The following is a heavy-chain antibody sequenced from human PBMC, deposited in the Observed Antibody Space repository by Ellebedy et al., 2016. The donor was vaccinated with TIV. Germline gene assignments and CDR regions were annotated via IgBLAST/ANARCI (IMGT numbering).Heavy chain of an antibody. CDR3: ARLNGYVDS. V-gene: IGHV4-39*01. CDR1: GVSISGSIDA. CDR2: IYYSGST. D-gene: IGHD3-16*01. J-gene: IGHJ4*02. Sequence: MPSETLSLTCTVSGVSISGSIDAWGWIRHPPGKGPEWIGNIYYSGSTYYNPSLKSRVTISLDTSQIQFSLELSSVTAADTAVYYCARLNGYVDSWGQGTLVTVSS.